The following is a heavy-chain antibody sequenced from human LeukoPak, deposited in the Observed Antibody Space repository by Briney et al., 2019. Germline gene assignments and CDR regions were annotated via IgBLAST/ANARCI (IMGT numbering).Heavy chain of an antibody. CDR3: ARNLYSPTPYYYGMDV. J-gene: IGHJ6*02. D-gene: IGHD6-13*01. CDR2: NSSSSSTI. V-gene: IGHV3-48*04. Sequence: GGAPGPSFGAPWVTLRTLNIKWGRQGPGEGAGGGFYNSSSSSTIYYADSVKGRFTISRDNSKNSLYLQMNSLRAEDTAVYYCARNLYSPTPYYYGMDVWGQGTTVTVSS. CDR1: WVTLRTLN.